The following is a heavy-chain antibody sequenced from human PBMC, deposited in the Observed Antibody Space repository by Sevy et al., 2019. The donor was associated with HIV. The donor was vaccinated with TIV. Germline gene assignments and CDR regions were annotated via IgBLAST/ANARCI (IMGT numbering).Heavy chain of an antibody. CDR1: GVTFSSHA. CDR2: ISGHGGST. J-gene: IGHJ4*02. CDR3: AKDSGISALIVVDLRY. V-gene: IGHV3-23*01. D-gene: IGHD3-22*01. Sequence: GGSLRLSCADSGVTFSSHAMSWVRQAPGKGLEWVSAISGHGGSTYYADSVKGRFTISRDNSNNMVYLEMNSLRAEDTAVYYCAKDSGISALIVVDLRYWGQGTQVTVSS.